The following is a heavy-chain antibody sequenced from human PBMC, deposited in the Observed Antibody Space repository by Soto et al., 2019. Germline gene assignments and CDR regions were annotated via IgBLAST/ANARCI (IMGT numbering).Heavy chain of an antibody. Sequence: GGSLRLSCAASGFTFSSYGMHWVRQAPGKGLEWVAVISYDGSNKYYADSVKGRFTISRDNSKNTLYLQMNSLRAEDTAVYYCAKSRLRGLELQNWFDPWGQGTLVTVSS. V-gene: IGHV3-30*18. D-gene: IGHD1-7*01. CDR2: ISYDGSNK. J-gene: IGHJ5*02. CDR1: GFTFSSYG. CDR3: AKSRLRGLELQNWFDP.